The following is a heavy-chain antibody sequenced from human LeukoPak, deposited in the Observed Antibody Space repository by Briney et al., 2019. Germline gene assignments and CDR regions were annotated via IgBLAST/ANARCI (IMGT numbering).Heavy chain of an antibody. J-gene: IGHJ6*03. CDR2: INWNGGST. CDR1: GFTFDDYG. V-gene: IGHV3-20*04. CDR3: ARGHYYYYYYMDV. Sequence: GGSLRLSCAASGFTFDDYGMSWVRQAPGKGLEWVSGINWNGGSTGYADSVKGRFTISRDNAKNSLYLQMNSLRAEGTALYYCARGHYYYYYYMDVWGKGTTVTVSS.